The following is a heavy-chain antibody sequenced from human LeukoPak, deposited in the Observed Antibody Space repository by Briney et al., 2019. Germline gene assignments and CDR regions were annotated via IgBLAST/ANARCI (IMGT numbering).Heavy chain of an antibody. J-gene: IGHJ4*02. D-gene: IGHD3-22*01. CDR3: ARLKGRDSSGPEVY. CDR2: ISSSSSTI. V-gene: IGHV3-48*01. Sequence: GGSLRLSCAASGFTFSSYSMNWVRQAPGKGLEGVSYISSSSSTIYYADSVKGRFTISRDNAKNSLYLQMNSLRAEDTAVYYCARLKGRDSSGPEVYWGQGTLVTVSS. CDR1: GFTFSSYS.